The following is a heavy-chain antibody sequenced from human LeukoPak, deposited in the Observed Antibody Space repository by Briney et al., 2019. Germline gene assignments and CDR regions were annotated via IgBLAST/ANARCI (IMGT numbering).Heavy chain of an antibody. Sequence: GGSLRLSCAASGFTFSTYWMNWVRQAPGKGLEWVANIKQDGSAKNYVDSVKGRFTISGDNAKNSLYLELNSVTVEGTAMYYYAGGEGYIVTKWGQGTLVTVSS. V-gene: IGHV3-7*04. J-gene: IGHJ4*02. D-gene: IGHD5-18*01. CDR2: IKQDGSAK. CDR1: GFTFSTYW. CDR3: AGGEGYIVTK.